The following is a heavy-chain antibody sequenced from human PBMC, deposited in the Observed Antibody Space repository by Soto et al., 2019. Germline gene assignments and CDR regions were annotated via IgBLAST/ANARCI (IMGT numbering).Heavy chain of an antibody. J-gene: IGHJ4*02. CDR2: INHSGST. D-gene: IGHD4-17*01. V-gene: IGHV4-34*01. CDR1: GGSFSGYY. CDR3: AREDYGGNVTSDY. Sequence: QVQLQPWGAGLLKPSETLSLTCAVYGGSFSGYYWSWIRQPPGKGLEWIGEINHSGSTNYNPSLKSLVNISVDTSKNQFSLKLSSVTAADTAVYYCAREDYGGNVTSDYWGQGTLVTVSS.